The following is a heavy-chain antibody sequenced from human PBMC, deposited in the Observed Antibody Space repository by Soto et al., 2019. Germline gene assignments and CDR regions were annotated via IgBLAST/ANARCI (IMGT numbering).Heavy chain of an antibody. V-gene: IGHV4-59*08. D-gene: IGHD3-10*01. Sequence: PSETLSLTCTVSGGSISSYYWSWIRQPPGKGLEWIGYIYYSGSTNYNPSLKSRVTISVDTSKNQFSLKLNSMTAADTAVYYCARHNYGSGSTYFDYWGQGNLVTVS. J-gene: IGHJ4*02. CDR1: GGSISSYY. CDR2: IYYSGST. CDR3: ARHNYGSGSTYFDY.